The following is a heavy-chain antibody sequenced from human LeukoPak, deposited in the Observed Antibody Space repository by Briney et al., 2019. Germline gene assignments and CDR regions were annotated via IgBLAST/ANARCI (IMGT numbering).Heavy chain of an antibody. Sequence: GGSLRLSCAASRFTFNSYAMSWVRQAPGKGLEWVSVIGGSDGITFYVGSVKGRFTISRDNSKDTLYLQMNSLRAEDTAVYYCAKDLIIHPYYYGMDVWGQGTTVTVSS. J-gene: IGHJ6*02. D-gene: IGHD3-3*01. CDR1: RFTFNSYA. CDR3: AKDLIIHPYYYGMDV. CDR2: IGGSDGIT. V-gene: IGHV3-23*01.